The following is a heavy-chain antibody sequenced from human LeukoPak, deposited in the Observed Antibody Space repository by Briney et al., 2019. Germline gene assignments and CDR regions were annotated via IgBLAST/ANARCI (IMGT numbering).Heavy chain of an antibody. Sequence: EGSLRLSXAASGFTFSSYEMNWVRQVPGKGLEWSSYISSGGSLIFYADSVKGRFTISRDNTKNSLFLQMNYLRAEDTAIYYCASDLDWDYDILSWGQGILVTVSS. J-gene: IGHJ4*02. D-gene: IGHD3-9*01. CDR3: ASDLDWDYDILS. V-gene: IGHV3-48*03. CDR1: GFTFSSYE. CDR2: ISSGGSLI.